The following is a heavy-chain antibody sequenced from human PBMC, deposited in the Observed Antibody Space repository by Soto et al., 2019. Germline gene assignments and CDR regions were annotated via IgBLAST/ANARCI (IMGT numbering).Heavy chain of an antibody. Sequence: QVQLVQSGAEVKKPGASVKVSCKASGYIFTNYYIHWVRQAPGQGLEWMGTINAGGGYTTYAQRFLGRVSXTXXXSXRTVSMELSSLRSEDTALYYCSRGGAIVVVNAPFDLWGQGTLVTVTS. J-gene: IGHJ5*02. D-gene: IGHD2-21*01. CDR3: SRGGAIVVVNAPFDL. CDR1: GYIFTNYY. V-gene: IGHV1-46*03. CDR2: INAGGGYT.